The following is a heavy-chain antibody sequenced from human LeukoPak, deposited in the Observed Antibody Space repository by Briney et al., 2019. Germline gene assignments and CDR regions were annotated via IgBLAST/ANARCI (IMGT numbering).Heavy chain of an antibody. D-gene: IGHD3-16*01. CDR2: IKDSGTT. Sequence: ASVKVSCKASGYSFTTYHIHWVRQAAGQGLEWMGIIKDSGTTIYPQKFQGRVTMTRDTSTSTVYMEVSSLRSEDTAVYYCARGSPHTFYFDYWGQGTLVTVSS. J-gene: IGHJ4*02. CDR1: GYSFTTYH. V-gene: IGHV1-46*01. CDR3: ARGSPHTFYFDY.